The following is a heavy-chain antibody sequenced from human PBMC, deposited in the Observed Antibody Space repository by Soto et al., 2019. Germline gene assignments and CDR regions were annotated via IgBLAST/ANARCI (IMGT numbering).Heavy chain of an antibody. Sequence: SETLSLTCAVSGGSVSNDDWWSWVRQPPGRGLEWIGEVYHNGNTNYNPSLKSRLSMSVDRSKNQFSLRLNSVTAADTAVYYCARSPGDGDSSGYWTFDSWGQGTLVTVSS. CDR3: ARSPGDGDSSGYWTFDS. V-gene: IGHV4-4*02. CDR1: GGSVSNDDW. D-gene: IGHD3-22*01. J-gene: IGHJ4*02. CDR2: VYHNGNT.